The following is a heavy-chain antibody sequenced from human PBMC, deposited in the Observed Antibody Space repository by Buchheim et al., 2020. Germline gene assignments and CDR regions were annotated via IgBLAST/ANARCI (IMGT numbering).Heavy chain of an antibody. V-gene: IGHV2-5*01. Sequence: QITLKESGPTLVKPTQTLTLTCSFSGFSLTTSGVGVGWIRQPPGKALEWLAVIYWHDEMHYSPPLKNRLTITKDPSKNQVVLTMGNVDPDDTSTYYCAHRRVGVGFEYWGQGTL. CDR2: IYWHDEM. CDR3: AHRRVGVGFEY. D-gene: IGHD2-15*01. CDR1: GFSLTTSGVG. J-gene: IGHJ4*02.